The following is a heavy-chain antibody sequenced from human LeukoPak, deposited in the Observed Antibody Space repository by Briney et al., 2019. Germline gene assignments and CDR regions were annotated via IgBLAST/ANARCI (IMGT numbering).Heavy chain of an antibody. CDR1: GFTFSSYA. CDR3: AKASFDSSGYFDY. CDR2: ISGSGGST. J-gene: IGHJ4*02. D-gene: IGHD3-22*01. V-gene: IGHV3-23*01. Sequence: PGGSLRLSCAASGFTFSSYAMSWVRQAPGKGLEWVSAISGSGGSTYYADSVKGRFTISRDNSKNTLYLQMNSLRAEDTAIYYCAKASFDSSGYFDYWGQGTLVTVSS.